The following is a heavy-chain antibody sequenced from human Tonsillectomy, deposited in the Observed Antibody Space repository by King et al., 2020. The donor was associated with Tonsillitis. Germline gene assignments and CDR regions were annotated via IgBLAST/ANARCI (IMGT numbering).Heavy chain of an antibody. Sequence: VQLVESGGTLVQPGGSLRLSCAASGFTFSSYTMNWVRQAPGKGLEWVSYISATSRTIYYADSVRGRFTISRDNAKNSLYLQMNTLRAEDTGVYYCAREGGPPPMFDYWGQGTLVTVPS. CDR2: ISATSRTI. J-gene: IGHJ4*02. V-gene: IGHV3-48*01. CDR3: AREGGPPPMFDY. D-gene: IGHD3-16*01. CDR1: GFTFSSYT.